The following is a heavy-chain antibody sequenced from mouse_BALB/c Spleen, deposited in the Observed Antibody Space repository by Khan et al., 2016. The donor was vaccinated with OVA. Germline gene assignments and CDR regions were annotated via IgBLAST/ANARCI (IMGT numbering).Heavy chain of an antibody. Sequence: VQLQESGPELVRPGVSVKISCKGSGYTFTDYGMHWVRQSPAKSLAWIGVITTYSGDTNYNQKFKGKATMTVDKSSSTAFMELARFTSEDSVIFYCARLTLRVDYWGQGTSVTVSS. J-gene: IGHJ4*01. D-gene: IGHD1-1*01. CDR1: GYTFTDYG. CDR3: ARLTLRVDY. V-gene: IGHV1S137*01. CDR2: ITTYSGDT.